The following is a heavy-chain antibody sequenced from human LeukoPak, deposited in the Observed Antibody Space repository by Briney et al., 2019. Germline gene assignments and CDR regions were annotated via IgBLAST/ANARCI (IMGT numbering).Heavy chain of an antibody. Sequence: PGGSLRLSCAASGFTIGSYWMSWLRQAPGKGLEWVGNIKQNGSEKYYADSVKGRFTISRDNAKTSLYLQMNSLRAEDTAVYYCARVDHYCHGGSCFAYYLNYWGQGTLVTVSS. V-gene: IGHV3-7*01. D-gene: IGHD2-15*01. CDR3: ARVDHYCHGGSCFAYYLNY. J-gene: IGHJ4*02. CDR2: IKQNGSEK. CDR1: GFTIGSYW.